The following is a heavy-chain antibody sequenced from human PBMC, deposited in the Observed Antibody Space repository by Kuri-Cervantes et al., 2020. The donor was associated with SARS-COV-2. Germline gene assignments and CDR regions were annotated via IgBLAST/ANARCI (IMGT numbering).Heavy chain of an antibody. J-gene: IGHJ4*02. CDR1: GFTFSDYY. CDR2: ISSSGSTI. D-gene: IGHD3-22*01. V-gene: IGHV3-11*01. CDR3: ARDLLNYYDSSGYGY. Sequence: GGSLRLSCAASGFTFSDYYMSWIRQAPGKGLEWVSYISSSGSTIYYADSVKGRFTISRDNSKNSLYLQMNSLRAEDTAVYYCARDLLNYYDSSGYGYWGQGTLVTVSS.